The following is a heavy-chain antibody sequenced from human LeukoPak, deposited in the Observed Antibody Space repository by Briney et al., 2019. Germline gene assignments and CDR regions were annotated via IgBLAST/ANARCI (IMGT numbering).Heavy chain of an antibody. CDR2: INHNSGGT. CDR1: GYTFTVYY. CDR3: ARGRRFDP. V-gene: IGHV1-2*02. J-gene: IGHJ5*02. Sequence: ASVTVSFTASGYTFTVYYMHWVRQAPGQGLEGMGGINHNSGGTKYEEKFQGRVTMTRDTSISTAYMDLSSLRSDDTAVYYCARGRRFDPWSQGTLVTVSS.